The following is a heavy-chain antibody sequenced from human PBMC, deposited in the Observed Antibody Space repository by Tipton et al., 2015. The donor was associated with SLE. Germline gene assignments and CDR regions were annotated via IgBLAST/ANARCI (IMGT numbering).Heavy chain of an antibody. Sequence: SLRLSCAASGFTFSDYYMTWVRQAPGRGLEWVSYISSSGSTIYYADSVKGRFTISRDNAKNSLYLQMNSLRAEDTAVYYCARAWGSGAFDIWGQGTMVTVSS. J-gene: IGHJ3*02. D-gene: IGHD7-27*01. V-gene: IGHV3-11*04. CDR1: GFTFSDYY. CDR3: ARAWGSGAFDI. CDR2: ISSSGSTI.